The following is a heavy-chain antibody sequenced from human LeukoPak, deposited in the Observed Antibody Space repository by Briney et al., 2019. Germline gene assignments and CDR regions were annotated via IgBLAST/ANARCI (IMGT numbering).Heavy chain of an antibody. CDR1: GYSFTSYW. Sequence: GESLKISCKGSGYSFTSYWIAWVRQMPGKGLEWMGIIYPGDSDTRYSPSFQGQVTISADKSISTAYLQWSSLKASDTAMYYCARGALPAANWFDPWGRGTLVTVSS. J-gene: IGHJ5*02. V-gene: IGHV5-51*01. D-gene: IGHD2-2*01. CDR3: ARGALPAANWFDP. CDR2: IYPGDSDT.